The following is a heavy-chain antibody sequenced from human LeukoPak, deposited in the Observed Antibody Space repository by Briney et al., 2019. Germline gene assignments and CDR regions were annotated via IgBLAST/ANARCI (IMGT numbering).Heavy chain of an antibody. CDR1: GGTFSNYA. D-gene: IGHD3-22*01. Sequence: SVKVSCKASGGTFSNYAISWVRQAPGQGLEWMGGIIPMFGVANYAQKFQGRVTITADKSTSIAYMELSSLRSEDTAVYYCARDSPTNYYDAGWGQGTPVTVSS. V-gene: IGHV1-69*10. J-gene: IGHJ4*02. CDR3: ARDSPTNYYDAG. CDR2: IIPMFGVA.